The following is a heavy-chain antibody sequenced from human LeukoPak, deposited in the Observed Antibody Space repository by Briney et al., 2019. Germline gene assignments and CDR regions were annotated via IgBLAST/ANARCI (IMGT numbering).Heavy chain of an antibody. Sequence: GGSLRLSCAASGFTFSSYWMSWVRQAPGKGLEWVANIKQDGSEKYYVDSVKGRFTISRDNAKNSLYLQMNSLRAEDTAVYYCARDSKPPYQHDYGDYEASFDYWGQGTLVTVSS. J-gene: IGHJ4*02. CDR2: IKQDGSEK. CDR3: ARDSKPPYQHDYGDYEASFDY. V-gene: IGHV3-7*03. CDR1: GFTFSSYW. D-gene: IGHD4-17*01.